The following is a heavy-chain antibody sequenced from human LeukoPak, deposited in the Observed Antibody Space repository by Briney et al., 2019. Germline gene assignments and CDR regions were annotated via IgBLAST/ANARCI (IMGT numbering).Heavy chain of an antibody. CDR1: GFTVSSNY. CDR2: IYSGGST. D-gene: IGHD4-17*01. Sequence: PGGSLRLSCAASGFTVSSNYMSWVRQAPGKGLEWVSVIYSGGSTYYADSVKGRFTISRDNSKNTLYLQMNSLRVEDTAVYFCARDSGDNYFEYWGQGTLVTVSS. V-gene: IGHV3-66*01. CDR3: ARDSGDNYFEY. J-gene: IGHJ4*02.